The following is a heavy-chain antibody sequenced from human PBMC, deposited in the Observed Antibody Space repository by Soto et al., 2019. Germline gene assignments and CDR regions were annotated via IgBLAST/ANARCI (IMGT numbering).Heavy chain of an antibody. CDR1: GGSFSGYY. CDR2: INHSGST. Sequence: QVQLQQWGAGLLKPSETLSLTCAVYGGSFSGYYWSWIRQPPGKGLEWIGEINHSGSTNYNPSLKGRDPRTEDTSQSHFALRLSSVAAADAAVYYGARWPRMACRSWKYYGVDVWGPGTPVTVSS. J-gene: IGHJ6*02. D-gene: IGHD6-13*01. CDR3: ARWPRMACRSWKYYGVDV. V-gene: IGHV4-34*01.